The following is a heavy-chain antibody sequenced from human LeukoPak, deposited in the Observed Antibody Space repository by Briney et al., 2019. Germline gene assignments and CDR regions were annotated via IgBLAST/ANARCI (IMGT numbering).Heavy chain of an antibody. CDR3: ARVSHGSGSRNYYYMDV. Sequence: SETLSLTCPVSGGSISSRNWWSWVRQPPGKGLEWIGEIYHDGSTNYNPSLKSRVTISVDTSKNQFSLKLSSVTAADTAVYYCARVSHGSGSRNYYYMDVWGKGTTVTVSS. V-gene: IGHV4-4*02. CDR2: IYHDGST. D-gene: IGHD3-10*01. J-gene: IGHJ6*03. CDR1: GGSISSRNW.